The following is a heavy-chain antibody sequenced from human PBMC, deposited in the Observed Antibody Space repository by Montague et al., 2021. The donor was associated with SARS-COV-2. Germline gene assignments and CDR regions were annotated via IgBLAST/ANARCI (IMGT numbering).Heavy chain of an antibody. CDR1: GGSISGYY. J-gene: IGHJ4*02. CDR2: SYNSGST. Sequence: SETLSLTCTVSGGSISGYYWSWFRQSAGKGLEWIGRSYNSGSTSYNPSLKSRVTMSVDTSKNQFSLKLSSVTAADTAVYCCVRDQGRSNWNYPDYWGQGTLVTVSS. V-gene: IGHV4-4*07. D-gene: IGHD1-20*01. CDR3: VRDQGRSNWNYPDY.